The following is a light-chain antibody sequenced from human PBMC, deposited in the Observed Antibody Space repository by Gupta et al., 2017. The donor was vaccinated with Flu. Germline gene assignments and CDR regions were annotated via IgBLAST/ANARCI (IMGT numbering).Light chain of an antibody. J-gene: IGLJ1*01. CDR3: EAWDDSMGGSEV. CDR1: SSNIGSNS. Sequence: VTITCSGSSSNIGSNSVYGFQQLPGTDQNPLIEMNHQRPSGVPDRFSGSKSGTSDSLAISGLRSEEEAEDDCEAWDDSMGGSEVFGTGTKVTVL. V-gene: IGLV1-47*01. CDR2: MNH.